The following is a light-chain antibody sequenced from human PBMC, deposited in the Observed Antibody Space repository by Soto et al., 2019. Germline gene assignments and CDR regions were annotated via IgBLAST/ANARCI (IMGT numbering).Light chain of an antibody. CDR2: AAS. Sequence: IQLTQSPSSLSASVGDRVTITCRASQGISSYLAWYQQKPGKAPKLLIYAASTLQSGVPSRFSGSGSGTDFTLTISSLQPEYLASCYYRLLNSYPLPLGGGTKVAIK. CDR1: QGISSY. J-gene: IGKJ4*01. V-gene: IGKV1-9*01. CDR3: RLLNSYPLP.